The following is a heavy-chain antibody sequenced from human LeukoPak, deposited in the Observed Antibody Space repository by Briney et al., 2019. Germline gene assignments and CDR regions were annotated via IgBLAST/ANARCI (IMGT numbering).Heavy chain of an antibody. J-gene: IGHJ4*02. CDR2: IYYSGST. CDR1: GGSISSSSYY. V-gene: IGHV4-39*07. Sequence: SETLSLTCTVSGGSISSSSYYWGWIRQPPGKGLEWIGSIYYSGSTYYNPSLKSRVTISVDTSKNQFSLKLSSVTAADTAVYYCARDSYYDSSPEDYWGQGTLVTVSS. CDR3: ARDSYYDSSPEDY. D-gene: IGHD3-22*01.